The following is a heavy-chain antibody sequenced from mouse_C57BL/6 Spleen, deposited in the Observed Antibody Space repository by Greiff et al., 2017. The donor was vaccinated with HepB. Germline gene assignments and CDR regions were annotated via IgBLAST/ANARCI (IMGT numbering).Heavy chain of an antibody. CDR1: GFSLTSYG. J-gene: IGHJ3*01. CDR2: IWRGGST. V-gene: IGHV2-5*01. CDR3: AKPNYYGSSYDWFAY. Sequence: VQLQQSGPGLVQPSQSLSITCTVSGFSLTSYGVHWVRQSPGKGLEWLGVIWRGGSTDYNAAFMSRLSITKDNSKSQVFFKMNSLQADDTAIYYCAKPNYYGSSYDWFAYWGQGTLVTVSA. D-gene: IGHD1-1*01.